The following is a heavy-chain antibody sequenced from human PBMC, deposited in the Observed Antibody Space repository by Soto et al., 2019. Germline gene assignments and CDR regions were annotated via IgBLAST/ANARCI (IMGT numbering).Heavy chain of an antibody. D-gene: IGHD3-22*01. Sequence: GASVKVSCKASGYTFTSYGISWVRQAPGQGPEWMGWISAYNGNTNYAQKLQGRVTMTTDTSTSTAYMELRSLRSDDTAVYYCARETEYYDSSGYYNLAFDIWGQGTMVTVSS. V-gene: IGHV1-18*01. J-gene: IGHJ3*02. CDR1: GYTFTSYG. CDR3: ARETEYYDSSGYYNLAFDI. CDR2: ISAYNGNT.